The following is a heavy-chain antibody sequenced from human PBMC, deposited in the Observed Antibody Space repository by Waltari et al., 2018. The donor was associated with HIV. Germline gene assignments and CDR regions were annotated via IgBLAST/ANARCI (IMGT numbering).Heavy chain of an antibody. Sequence: QVQLVQYGAEEKKPRASVKVSCKAAGYTGNTSGLPWVRTAHGHRLEWMRWLNPRHGTTKHSHTSQDRVTITSDTSASTGYIELSSLRSEDPAAYYCARWLPHGYDFWSGRVRWGTFGMDVWGQGTTVTVSS. CDR3: ARWLPHGYDFWSGRVRWGTFGMDV. D-gene: IGHD3-3*01. CDR2: LNPRHGTT. CDR1: GYTGNTSG. J-gene: IGHJ6*02. V-gene: IGHV1-3*05.